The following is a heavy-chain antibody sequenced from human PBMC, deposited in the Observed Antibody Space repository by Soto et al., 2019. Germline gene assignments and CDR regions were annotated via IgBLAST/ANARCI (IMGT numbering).Heavy chain of an antibody. D-gene: IGHD3-10*01. CDR1: GFTFNNYS. J-gene: IGHJ4*01. CDR3: ARDSGYGSGSSVNHYLEC. V-gene: IGHV3-23*01. CDR2: ISNTGGRT. Sequence: PGGSLRLSCAASGFTFNNYSMNLVRQAPGKGLECLSGISNTGGRTDYADSVKGRLTISRDKSSNTLFLQMNSLRTEDTAVYYCARDSGYGSGSSVNHYLECWGNGTLVTVSS.